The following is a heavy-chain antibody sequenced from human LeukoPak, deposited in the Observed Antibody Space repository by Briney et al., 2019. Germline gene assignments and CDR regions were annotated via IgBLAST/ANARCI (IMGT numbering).Heavy chain of an antibody. D-gene: IGHD1-1*01. J-gene: IGHJ5*02. Sequence: GGSLRLSCAASGFTFSSYAMSWVRQAPGKGLEWVSAISGSGGSTYYADSVKGRFTISRDNSKNTLYLQMNSLRPDDTAVYYCARTKAPPDPWAWFDPWGQGTLVTV. CDR2: ISGSGGST. V-gene: IGHV3-23*01. CDR3: ARTKAPPDPWAWFDP. CDR1: GFTFSSYA.